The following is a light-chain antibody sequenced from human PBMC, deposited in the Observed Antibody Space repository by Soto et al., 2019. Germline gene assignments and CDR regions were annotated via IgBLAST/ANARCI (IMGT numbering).Light chain of an antibody. CDR1: KLGDKY. J-gene: IGLJ2*01. CDR2: QDS. CDR3: QAWDSSTVV. Sequence: SYELTQPPSVSVSPGQTASLTCYGDKLGDKYACWYQQKPGQSPVLVIYQDSKRPSGIPERFSGSNSGNTATLTISGTQAMDEADYYCQAWDSSTVVFGGGTKVTVL. V-gene: IGLV3-1*01.